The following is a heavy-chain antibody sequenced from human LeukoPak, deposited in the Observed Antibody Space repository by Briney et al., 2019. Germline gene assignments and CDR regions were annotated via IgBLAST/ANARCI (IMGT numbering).Heavy chain of an antibody. V-gene: IGHV1-69*06. CDR3: AKGDIVVVTAIQHAFVI. J-gene: IGHJ3*02. Sequence: SVKVSCKASGGTFSSYAISWVRQAPGQGLEWMGRIIPIFGTANYAQKFQGRVTITADKSTSTAYMELSSLRSEDTAVYYCAKGDIVVVTAIQHAFVIWGQGTMVTVSS. D-gene: IGHD2-21*02. CDR2: IIPIFGTA. CDR1: GGTFSSYA.